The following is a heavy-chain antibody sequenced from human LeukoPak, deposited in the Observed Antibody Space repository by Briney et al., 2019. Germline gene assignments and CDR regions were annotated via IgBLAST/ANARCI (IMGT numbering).Heavy chain of an antibody. D-gene: IGHD3-16*01. J-gene: IGHJ4*02. Sequence: GGSLRLSCAAPGFTVSSNYMSWVRQAPGKGLEWVSVIYSGGSTYYADSVKGRFIISRDNSKNTLYLQMNNLRAEDTAVYYCARDRGGNYFDYWGQGTLVTVSS. CDR2: IYSGGST. V-gene: IGHV3-53*01. CDR3: ARDRGGNYFDY. CDR1: GFTVSSNY.